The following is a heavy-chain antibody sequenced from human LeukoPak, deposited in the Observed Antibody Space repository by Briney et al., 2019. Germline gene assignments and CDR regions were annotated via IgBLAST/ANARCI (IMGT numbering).Heavy chain of an antibody. Sequence: GESLKISCKASGYTFSSYWIGWVRQMPGKGLEWMGIIYPGDSDTRYSPSFQGQVTISADKSISTAYLQWSSLKASDTAMYYCARWAFCSSTSCYDAFDIWGQGTMVTVSS. J-gene: IGHJ3*02. CDR3: ARWAFCSSTSCYDAFDI. V-gene: IGHV5-51*01. D-gene: IGHD2-2*01. CDR1: GYTFSSYW. CDR2: IYPGDSDT.